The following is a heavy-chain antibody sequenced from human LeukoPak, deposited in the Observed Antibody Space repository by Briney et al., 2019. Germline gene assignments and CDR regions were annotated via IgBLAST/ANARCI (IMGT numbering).Heavy chain of an antibody. D-gene: IGHD6-19*01. CDR3: ATSAVAGLFDY. V-gene: IGHV4-34*01. Sequence: PSETLSLTCAVYGGSFSGYYWSWIRQPPGKGLEWIGEINHSGSTNYNPSLKSRVTISVDTSKKQFSLKLSSVTAADTAVYYCATSAVAGLFDYWGQGTLVTVSS. J-gene: IGHJ4*02. CDR1: GGSFSGYY. CDR2: INHSGST.